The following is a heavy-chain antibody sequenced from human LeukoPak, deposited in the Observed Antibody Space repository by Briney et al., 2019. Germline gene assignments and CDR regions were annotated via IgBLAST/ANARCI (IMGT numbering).Heavy chain of an antibody. CDR1: GGSISSGSYY. Sequence: SETLSLTCTVSGGSISSGSYYWSWIRQPAGKGLEWIGRIYTSGSTNYNPSLKSRVTISVDTSKNQFSLKLSSVTAADTAVYYCAREYSSSSGLYYYYYMDVWGKGTTVTVSS. D-gene: IGHD6-6*01. J-gene: IGHJ6*03. CDR2: IYTSGST. CDR3: AREYSSSSGLYYYYYMDV. V-gene: IGHV4-61*02.